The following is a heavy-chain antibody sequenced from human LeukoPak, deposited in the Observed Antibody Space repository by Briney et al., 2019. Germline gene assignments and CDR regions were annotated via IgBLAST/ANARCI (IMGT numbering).Heavy chain of an antibody. J-gene: IGHJ4*02. CDR2: IWYNGSKK. V-gene: IGHV3-33*01. D-gene: IGHD3-16*01. CDR1: GFTISDYG. CDR3: SSDRFDTGDGYFDY. Sequence: GRSLSLSCAAPGFTISDYGRHSVRQAPGKGLEWVAIIWYNGSKKYYAESVKGRFTISRDKSKNTLYLRMRSLRAEDTAVYYCSSDRFDTGDGYFDYWGQGTLVTVSS.